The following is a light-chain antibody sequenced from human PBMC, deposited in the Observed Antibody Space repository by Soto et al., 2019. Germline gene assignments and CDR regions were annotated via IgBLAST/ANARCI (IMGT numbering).Light chain of an antibody. CDR3: QQRSNWPIT. CDR2: DAS. V-gene: IGKV3-11*01. Sequence: EIVITQSPATLAVSPGERATLSCRASQSIGLAIAWYQHKPGQAPRLLIYDASNRATGIPARFSGSGSGTDFTLTISSLEPEDFAVYSCQQRSNWPITFGQGTRLEIK. CDR1: QSIGLA. J-gene: IGKJ5*01.